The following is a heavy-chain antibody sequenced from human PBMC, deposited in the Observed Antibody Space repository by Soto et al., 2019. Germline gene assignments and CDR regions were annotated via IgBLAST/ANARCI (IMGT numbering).Heavy chain of an antibody. J-gene: IGHJ5*02. CDR2: IYYSGST. D-gene: IGHD3-22*01. Sequence: LSLTCTVSGGSISSYYWSWIRQPPGKGLEWIGYIYYSGSTNYNPSLKSRVTISVDTSKNQFSLKLSSVTAADTAVYYCARDSSGYFENWFDPWGQGTLVTVSS. CDR1: GGSISSYY. CDR3: ARDSSGYFENWFDP. V-gene: IGHV4-59*01.